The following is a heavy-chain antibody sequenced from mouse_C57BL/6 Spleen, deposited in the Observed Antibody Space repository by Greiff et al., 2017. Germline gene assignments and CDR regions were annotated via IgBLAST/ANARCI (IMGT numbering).Heavy chain of an antibody. CDR2: INPGSGGT. V-gene: IGHV1-54*01. CDR1: GYAFTNYL. Sequence: VQLQQSGAELVRPGTSVKVSCKASGYAFTNYLIEWVKQRPGQGLEWIGVINPGSGGTNYNEKFKGKATLTADKSSSTAYMQLSSLTSEDSAVSFCARSATLGPLDYWGQGTTRTVSS. J-gene: IGHJ2*01. D-gene: IGHD4-1*01. CDR3: ARSATLGPLDY.